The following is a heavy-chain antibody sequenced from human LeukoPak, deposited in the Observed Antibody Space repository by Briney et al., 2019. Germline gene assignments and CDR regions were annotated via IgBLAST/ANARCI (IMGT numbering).Heavy chain of an antibody. CDR2: ISGSGGST. V-gene: IGHV3-23*01. D-gene: IGHD2-2*01. J-gene: IGHJ3*02. CDR1: GFTFSSYA. CDR3: AKDPHYCSSTSCRFDAFDI. Sequence: GGSLRLSCAASGFTFSSYAMSWVRQAPWKGLEWVSAISGSGGSTYYADSVKGRFTISRDNSKNTLYLQMNSLRAEDTAVYYCAKDPHYCSSTSCRFDAFDIWGQGTMVTVSS.